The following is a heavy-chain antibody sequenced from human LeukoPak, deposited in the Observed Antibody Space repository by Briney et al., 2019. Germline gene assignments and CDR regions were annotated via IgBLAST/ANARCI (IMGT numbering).Heavy chain of an antibody. Sequence: ASVKVSCKASGYIFTSYSISWVRQAPGQGLEWMGWINPNSGGTNYAQKFQGRVTMTRDTSISTAYMELSRLRSDDTAVYYCARVAAYYDILTGYYSNYYYGMDVWGQGTTVTVSS. CDR1: GYIFTSYS. J-gene: IGHJ6*02. CDR3: ARVAAYYDILTGYYSNYYYGMDV. D-gene: IGHD3-9*01. CDR2: INPNSGGT. V-gene: IGHV1-2*02.